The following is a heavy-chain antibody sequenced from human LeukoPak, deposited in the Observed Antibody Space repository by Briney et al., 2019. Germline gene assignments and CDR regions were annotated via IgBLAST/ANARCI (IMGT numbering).Heavy chain of an antibody. V-gene: IGHV3-7*01. Sequence: PGGSLRLSCAASGFTFSSYWMSWVRQAPGKGLEWVANIKQDGSEKYYVDSVKGRFTISRDNAKNSLYLQMNSLRAEDTAVYYCARDRTYYYDSSGYPDAFDIWGQGTMVTVSS. CDR2: IKQDGSEK. J-gene: IGHJ3*02. D-gene: IGHD3-22*01. CDR3: ARDRTYYYDSSGYPDAFDI. CDR1: GFTFSSYW.